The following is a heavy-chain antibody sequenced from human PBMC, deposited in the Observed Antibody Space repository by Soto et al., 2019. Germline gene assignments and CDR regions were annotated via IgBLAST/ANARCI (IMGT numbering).Heavy chain of an antibody. CDR1: GYTFTGYY. V-gene: IGHV1-18*04. Sequence: GASVKVSCKASGYTFTGYYMHWVRQAPGQGLEWMGWVSANNGHTNYAQNLQGRVTITADKSTSTAYMELSSLRSEDTAVYYCARDLSISGYYDSSGYYYDYWGQGTLVTVSS. CDR3: ARDLSISGYYDSSGYYYDY. CDR2: VSANNGHT. J-gene: IGHJ4*02. D-gene: IGHD3-22*01.